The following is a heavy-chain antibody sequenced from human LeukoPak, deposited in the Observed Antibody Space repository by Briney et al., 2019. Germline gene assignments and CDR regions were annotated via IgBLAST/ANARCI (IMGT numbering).Heavy chain of an antibody. CDR3: ASGSYSFYYFDY. D-gene: IGHD2-15*01. Sequence: SETLSLTCTVSGYSINSAYYWGWIRQPPGKGLEWIGCIYYSGSTIYNPSLKSRVTISLDTTKNQFSLKLSSVTAADTAGYYCASGSYSFYYFDYWGQGTLVTVSS. J-gene: IGHJ4*02. CDR2: IYYSGST. CDR1: GYSINSAYY. V-gene: IGHV4-59*01.